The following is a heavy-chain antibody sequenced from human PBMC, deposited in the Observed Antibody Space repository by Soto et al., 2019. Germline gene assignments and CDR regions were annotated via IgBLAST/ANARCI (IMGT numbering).Heavy chain of an antibody. CDR1: GYGLTAYF. CDR2: MNPSSGST. CDR3: ARTFTISGGLDV. V-gene: IGHV1-46*01. J-gene: IGHJ6*02. D-gene: IGHD3-10*01. Sequence: ASVKGSWKGSGYGLTAYFIHWVRQAPGQGLEWVGVMNPSSGSTTYAQRFQGRITVTRDTSTSTVYLDMSSLTSDDTAVYYCARTFTISGGLDVWGQGTTVTVSS.